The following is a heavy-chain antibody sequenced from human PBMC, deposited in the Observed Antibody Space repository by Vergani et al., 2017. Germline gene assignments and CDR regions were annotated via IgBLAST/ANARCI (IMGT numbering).Heavy chain of an antibody. CDR1: GFTFSSYG. Sequence: QVQLVESGGGVVQPGRSLRLSCAASGFTFSSYGMHWVRQAPGKGLEWVAVISYDGSNKYYADSVKGRFTISRDNSKNTLYLQMNRLRAEDTAVYYCAKDGSLPRYVQYYYYMDVWGKGTTVTVSS. J-gene: IGHJ6*03. D-gene: IGHD1-1*01. CDR2: ISYDGSNK. CDR3: AKDGSLPRYVQYYYYMDV. V-gene: IGHV3-30*18.